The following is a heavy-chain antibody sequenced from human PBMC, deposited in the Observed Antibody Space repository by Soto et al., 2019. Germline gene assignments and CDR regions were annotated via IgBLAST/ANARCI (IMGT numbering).Heavy chain of an antibody. V-gene: IGHV4-39*01. CDR3: ARGYDILTGPLDY. D-gene: IGHD3-9*01. Sequence: SETLSLTCTVSGGSITSSSFYWGWIRQPPGKGLEWIGTIYYSGSTYYNPSLKSRVTLSVDTSKSQFSLNLNSVTAADTAVYYCARGYDILTGPLDYWGPGTLVTVSS. CDR1: GGSITSSSFY. CDR2: IYYSGST. J-gene: IGHJ4*02.